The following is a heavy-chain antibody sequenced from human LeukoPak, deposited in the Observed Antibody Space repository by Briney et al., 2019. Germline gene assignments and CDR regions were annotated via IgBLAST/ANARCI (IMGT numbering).Heavy chain of an antibody. CDR2: ISAYNGNT. CDR3: ARDSQYDFWSGYYIPWYFDY. D-gene: IGHD3-3*01. CDR1: GYTFTSYG. Sequence: GASVKVSCKASGYTFTSYGISWVRQAPGQGLEWMGWISAYNGNTNYAQKLQGRVTMTTDTSTSTAYMELRSLRSDDTAVYYCARDSQYDFWSGYYIPWYFDYWGQGTLVTVSS. J-gene: IGHJ4*02. V-gene: IGHV1-18*01.